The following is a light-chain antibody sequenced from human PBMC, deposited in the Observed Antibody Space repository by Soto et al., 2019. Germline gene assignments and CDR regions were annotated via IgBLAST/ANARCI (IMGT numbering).Light chain of an antibody. Sequence: DIQMTQSPSTLSSSVADRVTITCRASQSISSWLAWYQQKPGKAPKLLIYDASSLESGVPSRFSGSGSGTEFTLTISSLPPDDFETYYCQQYNSYPWTFGQGTNVYIK. CDR2: DAS. J-gene: IGKJ1*01. CDR1: QSISSW. CDR3: QQYNSYPWT. V-gene: IGKV1-5*01.